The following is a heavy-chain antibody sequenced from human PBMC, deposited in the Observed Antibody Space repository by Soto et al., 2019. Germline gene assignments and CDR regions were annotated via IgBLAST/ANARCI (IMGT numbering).Heavy chain of an antibody. CDR2: INHSGST. CDR3: ARHFSVDHFDY. CDR1: GGSFSGYY. Sequence: SETLSLTCAVYGGSFSGYYWTWIRQPPGTGLEWIGEINHSGSTNYNPSLKSRFTISVDTSKNQFSLTVTSVTAADTAVYYCARHFSVDHFDYWGQGALVTVS. V-gene: IGHV4-34*01. J-gene: IGHJ4*02. D-gene: IGHD3-9*01.